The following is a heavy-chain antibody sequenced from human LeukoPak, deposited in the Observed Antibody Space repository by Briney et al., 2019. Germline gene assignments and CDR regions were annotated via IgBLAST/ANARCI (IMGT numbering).Heavy chain of an antibody. CDR3: ATSFIARVPVAFGI. J-gene: IGHJ3*02. D-gene: IGHD2-8*02. CDR1: GYTLTELS. Sequence: ASVKVSCKVSGYTLTELSMHWVRQAPGKGLEWMGGFDPEDGETIYAQKFQGRVTMTEDTSTDTAYMELSSLRSEDTAVYYCATSFIARVPVAFGIWGQGTMVTVSS. CDR2: FDPEDGET. V-gene: IGHV1-24*01.